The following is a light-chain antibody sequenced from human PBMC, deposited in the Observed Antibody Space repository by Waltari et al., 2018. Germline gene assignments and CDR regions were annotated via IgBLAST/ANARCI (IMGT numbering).Light chain of an antibody. Sequence: QSVLSQPPSASGTPGQRVTISCSGSSSNIGGNYVYWYQQLPGTAPKLLIYKNNSRPSAVPARFSASTSCSSVSLAISGLRSEDETDYYCAAWYDSLSGWVFGGGTKLTVL. J-gene: IGLJ3*02. V-gene: IGLV1-47*01. CDR2: KNN. CDR1: SSNIGGNY. CDR3: AAWYDSLSGWV.